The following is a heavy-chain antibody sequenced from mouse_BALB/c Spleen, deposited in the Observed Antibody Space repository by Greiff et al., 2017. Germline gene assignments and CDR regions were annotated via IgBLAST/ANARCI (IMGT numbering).Heavy chain of an antibody. Sequence: VQRVESGPGLVAPSQSLSITCTVSGFSLTSYGVHWVRQPPGKGLEWLGVTWAGGSTNYNSALMSRLSISKDNSKSQVFLKMNSLQTDDTAMYYCARASANWAGDFDYWGQGTTLTVSS. CDR2: TWAGGST. V-gene: IGHV2-9*02. CDR3: ARASANWAGDFDY. J-gene: IGHJ2*01. D-gene: IGHD4-1*01. CDR1: GFSLTSYG.